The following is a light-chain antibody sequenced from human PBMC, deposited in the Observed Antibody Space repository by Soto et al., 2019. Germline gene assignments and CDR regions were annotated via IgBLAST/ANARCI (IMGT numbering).Light chain of an antibody. J-gene: IGKJ1*01. CDR2: KVT. CDR1: QTINNC. V-gene: IGKV1-5*03. CDR3: QQYYDYST. Sequence: DIQMTQSPSTLSASVGDRVTITCRANQTINNCLAWYQQKPGEAPILLIYKVTSLETGVSARFSGGGSGTEFTLPINSLQPDDFATYYCQQYYDYSTFGQGTKVDVK.